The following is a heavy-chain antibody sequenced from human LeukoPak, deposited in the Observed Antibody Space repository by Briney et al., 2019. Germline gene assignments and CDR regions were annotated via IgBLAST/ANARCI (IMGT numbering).Heavy chain of an antibody. CDR3: ARDRSSSWSLDY. Sequence: PGRSLRLSCAASGFTFSSYGMHWVRQAPGKGLEWVAVISYDGSNKYYADSVKGRFTISRDNSKNTLYLQMDSLRAEDTALYYCARDRSSSWSLDYWGQGTLVTVFS. V-gene: IGHV3-30*03. CDR2: ISYDGSNK. D-gene: IGHD6-13*01. CDR1: GFTFSSYG. J-gene: IGHJ4*02.